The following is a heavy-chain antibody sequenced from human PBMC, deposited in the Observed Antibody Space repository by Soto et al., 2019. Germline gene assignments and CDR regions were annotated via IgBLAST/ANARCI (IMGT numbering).Heavy chain of an antibody. V-gene: IGHV4-4*02. CDR1: SDSISTSTW. CDR2: IYHSGST. J-gene: IGHJ4*02. D-gene: IGHD2-15*01. Sequence: PXETLSLTCAVSSDSISTSTWWSWVRQPPGRGLEWIGEIYHSGSTNYNPSLKSRVTISVDKTKNQFSLNLSSVTAAGTAVYYCASSPGSLAGDYWGQGTLVTVSS. CDR3: ASSPGSLAGDY.